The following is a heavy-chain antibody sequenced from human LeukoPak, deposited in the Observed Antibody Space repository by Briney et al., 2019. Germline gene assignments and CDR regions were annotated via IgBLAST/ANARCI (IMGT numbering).Heavy chain of an antibody. J-gene: IGHJ4*02. V-gene: IGHV1-18*01. CDR1: GYTFTSYG. Sequence: ASVKVSCKASGYTFTSYGISWVRQAPGQGLEWMGWISAYNGNTNYAQKLQGRVTMTTDTSTSTAYMELRSLRSDDTAVYYCARAPPGIVVVPAAMFFDYWGQGTLVTVSS. CDR2: ISAYNGNT. CDR3: ARAPPGIVVVPAAMFFDY. D-gene: IGHD2-2*01.